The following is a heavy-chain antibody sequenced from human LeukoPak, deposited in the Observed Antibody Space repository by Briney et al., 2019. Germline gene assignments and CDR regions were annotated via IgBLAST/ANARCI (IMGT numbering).Heavy chain of an antibody. CDR2: IYYSGST. CDR3: ARASWNDVSIDY. J-gene: IGHJ4*02. V-gene: IGHV4-39*07. Sequence: SETLSLTCTVSGGSISSSSYYWGWIRQPPGKRLEWIGSIYYSGSTYYNPSLKSRVTISVDTSKNQFSLKLSSVTAADTAVYYCARASWNDVSIDYWGQGTLVTVSS. D-gene: IGHD1-1*01. CDR1: GGSISSSSYY.